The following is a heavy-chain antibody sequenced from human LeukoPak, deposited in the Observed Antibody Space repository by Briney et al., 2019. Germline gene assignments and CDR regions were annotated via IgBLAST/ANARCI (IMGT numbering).Heavy chain of an antibody. CDR2: ISYDGSNK. V-gene: IGHV3-30*18. D-gene: IGHD3-10*01. CDR3: AKVWRFGELLSFDY. CDR1: GFTFSSYG. J-gene: IGHJ4*02. Sequence: GGSLRLSCAASGFTFSSYGMHWVRQAPGKGLEWVAVISYDGSNKYYADSVKGRFTISRDNSKNTLYLQMNSLRAEDTAVYYCAKVWRFGELLSFDYWAREPWSPSPQ.